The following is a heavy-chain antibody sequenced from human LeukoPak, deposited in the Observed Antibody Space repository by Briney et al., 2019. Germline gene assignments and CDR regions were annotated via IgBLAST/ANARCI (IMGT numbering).Heavy chain of an antibody. J-gene: IGHJ4*02. CDR3: ARDKERGARPGRFHY. Sequence: ASVTVSCKTSGDTFSSYPISWVRQAPGQGLAWVGGIVPIFGKPTYAERFQGRVTITADESTSTADMELNGLTSDDTALYYCARDKERGARPGRFHYWGQGTLVTVSS. D-gene: IGHD1-26*01. V-gene: IGHV1-69*13. CDR1: GDTFSSYP. CDR2: IVPIFGKP.